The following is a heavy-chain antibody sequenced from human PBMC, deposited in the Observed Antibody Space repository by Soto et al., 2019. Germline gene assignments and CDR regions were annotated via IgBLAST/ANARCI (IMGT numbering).Heavy chain of an antibody. J-gene: IGHJ4*02. CDR2: INHSGST. CDR1: GGSFSGYY. Sequence: QVQVQQWGAGLLKTSETLSLTCAVYGGSFSGYYWSWIRQPPGKGLEWIGEINHSGSTNYNPSLKSRVTISVDTSKNQFSLKLSSVTAADTAVYYCASGPGFAYDFWYDFWGPGTLVTVSS. CDR3: ASGPGFAYDFWYDF. D-gene: IGHD3-3*01. V-gene: IGHV4-34*01.